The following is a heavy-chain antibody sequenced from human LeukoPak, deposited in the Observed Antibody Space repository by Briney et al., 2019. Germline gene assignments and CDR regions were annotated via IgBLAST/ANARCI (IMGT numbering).Heavy chain of an antibody. CDR2: INPNSGGT. D-gene: IGHD3-22*01. CDR3: AIGSQGGGSSGYYSFDY. Sequence: ASVKVSCKASGYTFTYYYIHWVRQAPGQGLEWMGWINPNSGGTNYAQKFQGRVTMTRDTPISTAYMELSRLRSDDTAVYYCAIGSQGGGSSGYYSFDYWGQGTLVTVSS. V-gene: IGHV1-2*02. CDR1: GYTFTYYY. J-gene: IGHJ4*02.